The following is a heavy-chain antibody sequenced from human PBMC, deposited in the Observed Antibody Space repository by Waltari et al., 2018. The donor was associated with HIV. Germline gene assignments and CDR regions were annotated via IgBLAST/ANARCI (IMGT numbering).Heavy chain of an antibody. D-gene: IGHD2-2*01. V-gene: IGHV4-59*01. CDR2: IYYSGST. Sequence: GPGLVKPSETLSLTCTVSGGSISSYYWSWIRQPPGKGLEWIGYIYYSGSTNYNPSLKSRVTISVDTSKNQFSLKLSSVTAADTAVYYCAREGPGYCSSTSCWGMDVWGQGTTVTVSS. CDR3: AREGPGYCSSTSCWGMDV. CDR1: GGSISSYY. J-gene: IGHJ6*02.